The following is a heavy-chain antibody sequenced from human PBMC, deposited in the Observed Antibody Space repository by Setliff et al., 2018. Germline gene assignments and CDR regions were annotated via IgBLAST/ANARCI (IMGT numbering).Heavy chain of an antibody. Sequence: PGGSLRLSCAASAFTFKNYWMSWVRQAPGKGLEWVANIKGDGSEKLYLDSVKGRFTISRDNAKNSLYLQMNSLRAEDTAVYYCARDRISRYYDSGAHAFDIWGQGTMVTVSS. CDR1: AFTFKNYW. CDR2: IKGDGSEK. D-gene: IGHD3-22*01. J-gene: IGHJ3*02. CDR3: ARDRISRYYDSGAHAFDI. V-gene: IGHV3-7*03.